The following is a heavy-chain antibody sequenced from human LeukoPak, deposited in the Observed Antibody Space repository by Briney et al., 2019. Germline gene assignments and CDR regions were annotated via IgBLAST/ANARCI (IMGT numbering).Heavy chain of an antibody. CDR1: GYTFTGYY. V-gene: IGHV1-2*02. CDR2: INPNSGGT. Sequence: ASVKVSCKASGYTFTGYYMHWVRQAPGQGLEWMGWINPNSGGTNYAQKFQGRVTMTRDTSISTAYMELSRLRSDDTAVYYCARGVTARGFYYYMDVWGKGTTVTISS. J-gene: IGHJ6*03. CDR3: ARGVTARGFYYYMDV. D-gene: IGHD2-21*02.